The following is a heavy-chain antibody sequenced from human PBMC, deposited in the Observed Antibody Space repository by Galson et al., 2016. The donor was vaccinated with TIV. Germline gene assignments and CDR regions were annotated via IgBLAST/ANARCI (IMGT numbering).Heavy chain of an antibody. CDR2: IIPLLGRP. D-gene: IGHD3-16*01. CDR1: GGIFRSHA. V-gene: IGHV1-69*04. J-gene: IGHJ3*01. CDR3: AGEVAHVDSVMLNADAFDV. Sequence: SVKVSCKVSGGIFRSHAIIWVRQAPGQGLEWKGRIIPLLGRPDHAQKFQGRVTITADISTDTAYLELSSLRSEDKAIYYCAGEVAHVDSVMLNADAFDVWGQGTMVTVSS.